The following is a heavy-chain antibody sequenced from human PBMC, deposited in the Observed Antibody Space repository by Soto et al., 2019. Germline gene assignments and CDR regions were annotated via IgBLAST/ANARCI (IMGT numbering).Heavy chain of an antibody. CDR1: GYSFTSYW. Sequence: PGESLKISCKGSGYSFTSYWIGWVRQMPGKGLDWMGIIYPCDSDTRYSPSFQGQVTISAXXXIXXXYXQXXXLXASDTAMYYCARNEYGGNSVDYWGQGTLVTVS. CDR3: ARNEYGGNSVDY. J-gene: IGHJ4*02. CDR2: IYPCDSDT. D-gene: IGHD4-17*01. V-gene: IGHV5-51*03.